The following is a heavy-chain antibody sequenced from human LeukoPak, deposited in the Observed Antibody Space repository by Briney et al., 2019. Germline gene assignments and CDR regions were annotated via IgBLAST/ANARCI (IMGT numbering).Heavy chain of an antibody. D-gene: IGHD1-26*01. CDR1: GYSISSGYY. CDR3: ARPLVGATGRWFDP. J-gene: IGHJ5*02. Sequence: PSETLSLTCTVSGYSISSGYYWGWIRQPPGKGLEWIGSIYHSGSTYYNPSLKSRVTISVDTSKNQFSLKLSSVTAADTAVYYCARPLVGATGRWFDPWGQGTLVTVSS. CDR2: IYHSGST. V-gene: IGHV4-38-2*02.